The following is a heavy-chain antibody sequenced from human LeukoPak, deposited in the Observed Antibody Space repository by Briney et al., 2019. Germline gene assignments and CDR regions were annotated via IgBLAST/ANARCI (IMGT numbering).Heavy chain of an antibody. CDR1: GGSISSGSYY. V-gene: IGHV4-61*02. CDR2: IYTSGST. J-gene: IGHJ4*02. D-gene: IGHD7-27*01. Sequence: SETLSLTCTVSGGSISSGSYYWSWIRQPAGKGLEWIGRIYTSGSTNYNPSLKSRVTISVDTSKNQFSLRLSSVTAADTAVYYCARGLNWEGMRLWGQGTLVTVSS. CDR3: ARGLNWEGMRL.